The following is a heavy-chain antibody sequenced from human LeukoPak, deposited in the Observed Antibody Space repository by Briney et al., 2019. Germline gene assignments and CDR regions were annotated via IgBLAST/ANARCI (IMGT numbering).Heavy chain of an antibody. D-gene: IGHD5-18*01. Sequence: SETLSLTCTVSGGSISSYYWSWVRQPAGKGLEWIGRIYTSGNTYYNPSLKSRVTISVETSKNQFSLKLSSVTAVDTAVYYCARQIWNSYGFWGQGTLVTVSS. CDR1: GGSISSYY. CDR2: IYTSGNT. CDR3: ARQIWNSYGF. V-gene: IGHV4-4*07. J-gene: IGHJ4*02.